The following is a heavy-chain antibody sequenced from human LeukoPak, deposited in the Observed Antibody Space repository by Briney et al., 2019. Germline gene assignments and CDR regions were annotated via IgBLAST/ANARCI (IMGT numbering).Heavy chain of an antibody. CDR1: GFTFSVHW. CDR3: ARYGGSYLDY. V-gene: IGHV3-7*01. Sequence: PGGSLRLSCAASGFTFSVHWMSWVRQAPGKGLEWVANIKQDDGSEKYYVDSVKGRFTISRDNAKNSVYLQMNSLRAEDTAVYYCARYGGSYLDYWGQGTLVTVSS. J-gene: IGHJ4*02. CDR2: IKQDDGSEK. D-gene: IGHD1-26*01.